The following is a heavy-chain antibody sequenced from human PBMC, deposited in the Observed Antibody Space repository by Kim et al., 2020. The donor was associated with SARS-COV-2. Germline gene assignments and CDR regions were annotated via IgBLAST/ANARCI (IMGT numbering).Heavy chain of an antibody. CDR2: INHSGST. CDR3: ARGELWFGELLAPDV. J-gene: IGHJ6*02. D-gene: IGHD3-10*01. CDR1: GGSFSGYY. V-gene: IGHV4-34*01. Sequence: ETLSLTCAVYGGSFSGYYWSWIRQPPGKGLEWIGEINHSGSTNYNPSLKSRVTISVDTSKNQFSLKLSSVTAADTAVYYCARGELWFGELLAPDVWVQGTTVTVSS.